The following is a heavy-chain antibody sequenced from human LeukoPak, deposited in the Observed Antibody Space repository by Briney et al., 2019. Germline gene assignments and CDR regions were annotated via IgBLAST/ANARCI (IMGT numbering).Heavy chain of an antibody. CDR2: IKQDGSEK. V-gene: IGHV3-7*04. Sequence: PGGSLRLSCAAPGFTFSSYWMSWVRQAPGKGLEWVANIKQDGSEKYYVESVKGRVTTSRDKAKNSLYLQMNSLRAEDTAVYYCARGLVAGFDYWGQGTLVTVSS. CDR3: ARGLVAGFDY. CDR1: GFTFSSYW. J-gene: IGHJ4*02. D-gene: IGHD6-19*01.